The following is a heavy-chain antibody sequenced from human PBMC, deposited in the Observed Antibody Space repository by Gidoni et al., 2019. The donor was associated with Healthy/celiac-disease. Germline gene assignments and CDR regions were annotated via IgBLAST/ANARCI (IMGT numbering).Heavy chain of an antibody. CDR3: ARSGGLRLGELSLDY. J-gene: IGHJ4*02. D-gene: IGHD3-16*02. CDR2: ISYDGSNK. V-gene: IGHV3-30-3*01. CDR1: GFTFSSYA. Sequence: QVQLVESGGGVVQPGRSLRLSCAASGFTFSSYAMHWVRQAPGKGLEWVAVISYDGSNKYYADSVKGRFTISRDKSKNTLYLQMNSLRAEDTAVYYCARSGGLRLGELSLDYWGQGTLVTVSS.